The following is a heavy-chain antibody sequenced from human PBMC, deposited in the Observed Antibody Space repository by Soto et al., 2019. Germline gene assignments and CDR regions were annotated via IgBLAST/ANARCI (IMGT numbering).Heavy chain of an antibody. D-gene: IGHD4-4*01. CDR2: ISSDGTSR. V-gene: IGHV3-30*18. CDR1: GFTFSSYG. Sequence: QVHLVESGGGVVQPGRSLRLSCAASGFTFSSYGMHWVRQAPGKGLEWVAVISSDGTSRFYADSVKGRFTISRDNSKNTRYLQMNSLRAEDTAMYYCAKVRVKDYYYYAMDVWGQGTTVTVSS. J-gene: IGHJ6*02. CDR3: AKVRVKDYYYYAMDV.